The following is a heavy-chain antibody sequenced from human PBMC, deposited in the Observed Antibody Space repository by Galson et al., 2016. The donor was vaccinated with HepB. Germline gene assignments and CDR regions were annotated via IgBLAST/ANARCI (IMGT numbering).Heavy chain of an antibody. D-gene: IGHD1-1*01. Sequence: SLRLSCAASGFVFSNFGLSWVRQAPGKGLEWVASISTRRTTYYSDSVQGRFTISRDNSNNTLYLQMNGLRAEDTALYYCAKERLVRRIFDHWGQGTLLTVS. CDR2: ISTRRTT. V-gene: IGHV3-23*01. CDR3: AKERLVRRIFDH. J-gene: IGHJ4*02. CDR1: GFVFSNFG.